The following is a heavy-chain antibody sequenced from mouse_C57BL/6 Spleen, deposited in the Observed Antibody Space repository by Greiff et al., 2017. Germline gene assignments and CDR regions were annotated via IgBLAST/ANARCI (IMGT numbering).Heavy chain of an antibody. V-gene: IGHV1-82*01. J-gene: IGHJ2*01. CDR3: ESYGSSPYYFDY. CDR2: IYPGDGDT. D-gene: IGHD1-1*01. CDR1: GYAFSSSW. Sequence: VQLQQSGPELVKPGASVKISCKASGYAFSSSWMTWVKQRPGKGLEWIGRIYPGDGDTNYNGKFKGKATMTADKSSSTAYMQLSSLTSEDSAVYFCESYGSSPYYFDYWGQGTTLTVSS.